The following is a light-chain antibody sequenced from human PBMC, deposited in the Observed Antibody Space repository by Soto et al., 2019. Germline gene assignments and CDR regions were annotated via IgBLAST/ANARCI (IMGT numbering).Light chain of an antibody. J-gene: IGLJ1*01. Sequence: QSALTQPASVSGSPGQSITISCTGTSSDIGTYNLVSWYQQHPGKAPKLMVFEDTKRPSGVSNRFSGSKSGNTASLTISGLQADDECDYYCCSYESAGTYVFGTGTKVTVL. CDR2: EDT. CDR1: SSDIGTYNL. V-gene: IGLV2-23*01. CDR3: CSYESAGTYV.